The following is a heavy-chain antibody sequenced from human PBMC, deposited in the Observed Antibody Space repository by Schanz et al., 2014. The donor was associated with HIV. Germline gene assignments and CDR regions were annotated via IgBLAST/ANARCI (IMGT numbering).Heavy chain of an antibody. CDR2: IWHDGRNK. CDR1: GFIFGSHG. V-gene: IGHV3-33*03. D-gene: IGHD2-15*01. J-gene: IGHJ4*02. Sequence: QEQLVESGGGAVQPGGSLKISCTTSGFIFGSHGMHWVRQAPGNGLEWVAVIWHDGRNKNYADSVKGRFTVSRDNSKHTLYLQLDNWRAEDSAVYYCAKEGKPVVVDGPRHWGQGVLVTVSS. CDR3: AKEGKPVVVDGPRH.